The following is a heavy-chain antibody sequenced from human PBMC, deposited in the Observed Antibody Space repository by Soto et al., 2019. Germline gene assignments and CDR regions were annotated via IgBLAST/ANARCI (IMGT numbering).Heavy chain of an antibody. Sequence: GESMKISCKGSGVSFHSYWIGWVRQMPGKGLEWMGIIYPGDSDTRYSPSFQGQVTISVDKSVSTAYLQWSSLKASDTAMYYCARRGAYHYDISGYSVGFWGQGTLVTVSS. J-gene: IGHJ4*02. CDR2: IYPGDSDT. CDR1: GVSFHSYW. CDR3: ARRGAYHYDISGYSVGF. V-gene: IGHV5-51*01. D-gene: IGHD3-22*01.